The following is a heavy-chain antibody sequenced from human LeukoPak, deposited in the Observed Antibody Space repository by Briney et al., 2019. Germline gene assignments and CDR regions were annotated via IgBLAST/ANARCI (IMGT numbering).Heavy chain of an antibody. Sequence: GASVKVSCKASGYTFTSYGISWVRQAPGQGLEWMGWINPNSGGTNYAQKFQGRVTMTRDTSISTAYMELSRLRSDDTAVYYCARDRSQLLWFGDPYYYHMDVWGKGTTVTVSS. D-gene: IGHD3-10*01. V-gene: IGHV1-2*02. CDR1: GYTFTSYG. CDR3: ARDRSQLLWFGDPYYYHMDV. CDR2: INPNSGGT. J-gene: IGHJ6*03.